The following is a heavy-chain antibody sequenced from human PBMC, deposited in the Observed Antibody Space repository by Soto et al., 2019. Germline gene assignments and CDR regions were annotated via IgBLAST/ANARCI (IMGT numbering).Heavy chain of an antibody. CDR2: IHNSSSTI. J-gene: IGHJ4*02. CDR3: ARGVQIIVLLPAAIDY. D-gene: IGHD2-2*01. V-gene: IGHV3-48*02. Sequence: EVQLVESGGGLVQPGESLRLSCAASGFTFSSYSMNWVRQAPGKGLEWVSYIHNSSSTIYYADSVRGRFTISRDNAKNSLYLQMNSLRDEDTALYYCARGVQIIVLLPAAIDYWGQGTLVTVSS. CDR1: GFTFSSYS.